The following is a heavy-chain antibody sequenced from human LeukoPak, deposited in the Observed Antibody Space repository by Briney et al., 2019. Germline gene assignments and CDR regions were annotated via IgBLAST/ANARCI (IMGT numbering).Heavy chain of an antibody. CDR2: IIPIFGTA. J-gene: IGHJ4*02. CDR1: GGTFSSYA. CDR3: AREVPHSGRYHHYFDY. D-gene: IGHD6-19*01. Sequence: PEASVKVSCKASGGTFSSYAISWVRQAPGQGLEWMGGIIPIFGTANYAQKFQGRVTITADKSTSTAYMELSSLRSEDTAVYYCAREVPHSGRYHHYFDYWGQGTLVTVSS. V-gene: IGHV1-69*06.